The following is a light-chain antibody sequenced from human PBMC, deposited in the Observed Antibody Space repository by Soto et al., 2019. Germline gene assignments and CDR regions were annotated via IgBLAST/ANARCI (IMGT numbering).Light chain of an antibody. CDR1: QTISSW. CDR2: KAS. J-gene: IGKJ1*01. V-gene: IGKV1-5*03. Sequence: IQRTQSPSTLSGSVGDRVTITCRASQTISSWLAWYQQNPGKAPKLLIYKASTLKSGVTSRFSGSGSGTEFTLTISSLQPDDFATYYCQHYNSYSEAFGQGTKVELK. CDR3: QHYNSYSEA.